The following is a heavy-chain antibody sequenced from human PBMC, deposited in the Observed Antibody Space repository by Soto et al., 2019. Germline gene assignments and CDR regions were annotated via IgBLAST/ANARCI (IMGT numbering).Heavy chain of an antibody. CDR3: ARLPTGLAGPV. Sequence: PGGSLRLSCTASGFTFSNYAMSWVRQAPGKGLEWVSAISRGGENTFYADSVKGRFTISRDNSQTTLYLQMNSLRDDDTAVYYCARLPTGLAGPVWGQGTLVTVSS. CDR2: ISRGGENT. J-gene: IGHJ4*02. D-gene: IGHD2-15*01. CDR1: GFTFSNYA. V-gene: IGHV3-23*01.